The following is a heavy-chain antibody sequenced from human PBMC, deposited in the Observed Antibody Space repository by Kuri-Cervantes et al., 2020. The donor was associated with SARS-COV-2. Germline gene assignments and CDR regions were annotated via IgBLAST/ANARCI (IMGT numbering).Heavy chain of an antibody. CDR2: INHSGST. Sequence: SQTLSLTCAVYGGSFSGYYWSWIRQPPGKGLEWIGEINHSGSTNYNPSLKSRVTISVDTSKNQFSLKLSSVTAADTAVYYCARSEIGALIDYWGQGTLVTVSS. D-gene: IGHD3-22*01. CDR1: GGSFSGYY. CDR3: ARSEIGALIDY. J-gene: IGHJ4*02. V-gene: IGHV4-34*01.